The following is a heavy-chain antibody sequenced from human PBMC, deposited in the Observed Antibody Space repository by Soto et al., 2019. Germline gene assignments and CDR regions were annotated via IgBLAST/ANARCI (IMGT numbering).Heavy chain of an antibody. Sequence: PSETLSLTCTVSGGSVSSGSYYWSWIRQPPGKGLEWIGYIYYSGSTNYNPSLKGRVTISVDTSKNQFSLKLSSVTAADTAVYYCAREATLRFRGMDVWGQGTTVTVSS. V-gene: IGHV4-61*01. CDR1: GGSVSSGSYY. D-gene: IGHD3-3*01. CDR3: AREATLRFRGMDV. J-gene: IGHJ6*02. CDR2: IYYSGST.